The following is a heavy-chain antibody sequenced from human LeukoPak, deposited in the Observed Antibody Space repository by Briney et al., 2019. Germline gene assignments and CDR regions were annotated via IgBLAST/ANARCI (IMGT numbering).Heavy chain of an antibody. CDR3: ARHAVYAGSGWSFDY. CDR1: GGFISPYY. V-gene: IGHV4-59*08. Sequence: SETLSLTCTVSGGFISPYYWSWIRLPPGKGLECIGYIFYSGSGSTNRNPSLKSRVTISVDTSKNQFSLTLSSVTAADTAVYYCARHAVYAGSGWSFDYWGKGTLVTVSS. D-gene: IGHD6-19*01. J-gene: IGHJ4*02. CDR2: IFYSGSGST.